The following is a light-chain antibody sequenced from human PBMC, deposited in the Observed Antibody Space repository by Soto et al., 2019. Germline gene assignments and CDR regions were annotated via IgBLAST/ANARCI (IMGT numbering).Light chain of an antibody. CDR3: QQYNSYSRT. V-gene: IGKV1-5*01. Sequence: DIQMTQSPSTLSSSVGDRVTITCRASQSISSWWAWYQQKPGKAPKLLIYDASSLASGVPSRFSGSGSGTELTLTISSMQPDDFATYYCQQYNSYSRTFGQGTKVEI. CDR2: DAS. CDR1: QSISSW. J-gene: IGKJ1*01.